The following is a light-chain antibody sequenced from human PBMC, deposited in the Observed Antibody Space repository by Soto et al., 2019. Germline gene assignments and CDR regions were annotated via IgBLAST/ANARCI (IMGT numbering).Light chain of an antibody. CDR2: DAS. CDR3: QQHSNWPSST. V-gene: IGKV3-11*01. J-gene: IGKJ5*01. CDR1: QSVSSY. Sequence: IVLTQSPATPPLPPGEAATLSRRASQSVSSYLAWYQQKPGQAPRLLIYDASNRATGIPARFSGSGSGTDFALTISSLEPEDFAVYDCQQHSNWPSSTFGQGTQLDIK.